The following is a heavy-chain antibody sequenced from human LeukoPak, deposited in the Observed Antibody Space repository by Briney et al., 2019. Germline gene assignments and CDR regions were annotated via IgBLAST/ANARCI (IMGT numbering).Heavy chain of an antibody. V-gene: IGHV3-53*04. Sequence: SGGSLRLSCAASGFTDSSNYMSGVRQAPGKGREWVSVIYSGGSTYYADSVKGRFPISRHNSKNTLYPQMNSLRAEDTAVYYCARRYDSSGYYYYWGQGTLVTVSS. CDR1: GFTDSSNY. CDR3: ARRYDSSGYYYY. CDR2: IYSGGST. D-gene: IGHD3-22*01. J-gene: IGHJ4*02.